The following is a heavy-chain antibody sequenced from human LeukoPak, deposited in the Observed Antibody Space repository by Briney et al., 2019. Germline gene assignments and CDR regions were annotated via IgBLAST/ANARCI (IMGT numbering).Heavy chain of an antibody. V-gene: IGHV3-30*03. CDR1: GFTFTNYG. D-gene: IGHD3-16*01. J-gene: IGHJ4*02. CDR2: IPYDGSNK. CDR3: ARATLLGY. Sequence: GGSLRLSCAASGFTFTNYGMHWVRQAPGQGLEWVAVIPYDGSNKFYADSVKGRFTISRDNAKNSLYLQMDSLRGEDTAVYYCARATLLGYWGQGTLVTVSS.